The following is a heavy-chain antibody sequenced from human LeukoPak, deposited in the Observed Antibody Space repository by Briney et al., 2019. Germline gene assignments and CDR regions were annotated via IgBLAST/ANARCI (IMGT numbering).Heavy chain of an antibody. J-gene: IGHJ4*02. V-gene: IGHV3-23*01. CDR3: AKDLTSYDYGDYGGSDY. CDR2: ISGSARST. CDR1: GFTFTSYA. Sequence: GGSLTLSCAASGFTFTSYAMSWLRQAPGRGLEWVSAISGSARSTFYADSVKGRFTISRDNSKDMVYLHMNSLRAEDTAIYYCAKDLTSYDYGDYGGSDYWGQGTLVTVSS. D-gene: IGHD4-17*01.